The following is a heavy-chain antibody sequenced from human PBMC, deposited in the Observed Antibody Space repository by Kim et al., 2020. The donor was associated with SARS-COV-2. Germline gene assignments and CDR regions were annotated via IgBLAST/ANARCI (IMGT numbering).Heavy chain of an antibody. CDR2: IYYSGST. Sequence: SETLSLTCTVSGGSISSSSYYWGWIRQPPGKGLEWIGSIYYSGSTYYNPSLKSRVTISVDTSKNQFSLKLSSVTAADTAVYYCARHCRSGYSSSWYDYWGQGTLVTVSS. V-gene: IGHV4-39*01. CDR1: GGSISSSSYY. CDR3: ARHCRSGYSSSWYDY. D-gene: IGHD6-13*01. J-gene: IGHJ4*02.